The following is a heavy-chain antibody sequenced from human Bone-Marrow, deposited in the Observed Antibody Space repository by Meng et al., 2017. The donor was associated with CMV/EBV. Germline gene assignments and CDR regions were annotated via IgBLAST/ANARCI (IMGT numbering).Heavy chain of an antibody. V-gene: IGHV3-72*01. Sequence: GESLKISCAASGFTFSDHYMDWVRQAPGKGLEWVGRTRNKANSYTTEYAASVKGRFTISRDDSKNSLYLQMNSLKTEDTAVYYCTTNELEPSVDFDYWGQGTLVTVSS. D-gene: IGHD1-1*01. J-gene: IGHJ4*02. CDR1: GFTFSDHY. CDR3: TTNELEPSVDFDY. CDR2: TRNKANSYTT.